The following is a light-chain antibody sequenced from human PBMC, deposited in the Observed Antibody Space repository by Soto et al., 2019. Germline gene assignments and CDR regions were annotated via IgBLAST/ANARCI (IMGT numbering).Light chain of an antibody. CDR1: SSNIGAGYD. CDR3: QSYDTSLSGSRV. V-gene: IGLV1-40*01. CDR2: ANT. Sequence: QSVLTQPPSVSGAPGPRVTISCTGSSSNIGAGYDVHWYQHLPGTAPKLLIYANTNRPSGVPDRFSGSKSGTSASLAITGLQAEDEADYYCQSYDTSLSGSRVFGGGTKLTVL. J-gene: IGLJ3*02.